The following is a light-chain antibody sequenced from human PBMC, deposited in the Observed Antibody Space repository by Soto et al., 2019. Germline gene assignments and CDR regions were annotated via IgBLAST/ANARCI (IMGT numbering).Light chain of an antibody. CDR2: VNSDGSH. Sequence: QAVVSQSPSASASLGASVKLTCTLSSSHRSYAIAWHQQQPAKGPRYLMRVNSDGSHSKVDGVPDRFSGSSSGAERYLTISSLQSEDEADYYCQTWGTGIRVFGGGTKLTVL. CDR1: SSHRSYA. V-gene: IGLV4-69*01. CDR3: QTWGTGIRV. J-gene: IGLJ3*02.